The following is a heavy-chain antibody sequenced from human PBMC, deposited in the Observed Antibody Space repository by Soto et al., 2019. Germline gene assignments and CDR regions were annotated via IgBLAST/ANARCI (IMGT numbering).Heavy chain of an antibody. CDR1: GGTFSSYA. V-gene: IGHV1-69*01. CDR3: ARVFRSVWDTAMVRFDP. CDR2: IIPIFGTA. J-gene: IGHJ5*02. D-gene: IGHD5-18*01. Sequence: QVQLVQSGAEVKKPGSSVKVSCKASGGTFSSYAISWVRQAPGQGLEWMGGIIPIFGTANYAQTFQGRVTITADESTSTAYMGLSSLRSEDTAVYYGARVFRSVWDTAMVRFDPWGQGTLVTVSS.